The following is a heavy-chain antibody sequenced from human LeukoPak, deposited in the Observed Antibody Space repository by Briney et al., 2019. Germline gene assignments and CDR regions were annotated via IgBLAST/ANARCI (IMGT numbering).Heavy chain of an antibody. V-gene: IGHV1-2*04. CDR1: GYTFTGYY. J-gene: IGHJ5*02. CDR2: INPNSGGT. CDR3: ARDFSGGDYYDSSGYYGYNWFDP. D-gene: IGHD3-22*01. Sequence: EASMKVSCKASGYTFTGYYMHWVRQAPGQGLEWMGWINPNSGGTNYAQKFQGWVTMTRDTSISTAYMELSRLRSDDTAVYYCARDFSGGDYYDSSGYYGYNWFDPWGQGTLVTVSS.